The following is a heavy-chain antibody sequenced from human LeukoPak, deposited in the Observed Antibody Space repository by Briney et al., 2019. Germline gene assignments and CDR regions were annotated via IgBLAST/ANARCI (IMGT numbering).Heavy chain of an antibody. J-gene: IGHJ4*02. V-gene: IGHV3-66*01. CDR3: ARVQDDYVWGSYRQHFLYYFDY. D-gene: IGHD3-16*02. CDR1: GFTVSSNY. CDR2: IYSGGST. Sequence: GSLRLSCAASGFTVSSNYMSWVRQAPGKGLAWVSVIYSGGSTYYADSVKGRFTISRDNSKNTLYLQMNSLRAEDTAVYYCARVQDDYVWGSYRQHFLYYFDYWGQGTLVTVSS.